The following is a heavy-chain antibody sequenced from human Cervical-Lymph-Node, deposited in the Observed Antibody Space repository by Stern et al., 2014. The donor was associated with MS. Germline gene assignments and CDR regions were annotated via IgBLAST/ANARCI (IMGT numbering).Heavy chain of an antibody. CDR1: GGSFSGYY. CDR2: INHSGNT. Sequence: QVQLQQWGAGLLKPSETLSLTCAVYGGSFSGYYWSWIRQPPGKGLEWIGEINHSGNTTYNPSLKSRVTISVATSKNQFSLKLSSVTAADTAVYYCARVAGRYGSGSYYNYWGQGTLVTVSS. J-gene: IGHJ4*02. CDR3: ARVAGRYGSGSYYNY. V-gene: IGHV4-34*01. D-gene: IGHD3-10*01.